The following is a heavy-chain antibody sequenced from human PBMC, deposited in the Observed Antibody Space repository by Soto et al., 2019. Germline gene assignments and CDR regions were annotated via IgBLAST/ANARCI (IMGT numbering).Heavy chain of an antibody. J-gene: IGHJ4*02. D-gene: IGHD1-1*01. Sequence: SLRLSCAASGFTFSNYWMIWVRQAPGKGLVWVSRINNDGTGIRYADSVKGRFTISRDNGKNTLYLQMNSLRVEDTAVYYCAKSPSVPGNDWGQGTLVTVSS. V-gene: IGHV3-74*01. CDR2: INNDGTGI. CDR3: AKSPSVPGND. CDR1: GFTFSNYW.